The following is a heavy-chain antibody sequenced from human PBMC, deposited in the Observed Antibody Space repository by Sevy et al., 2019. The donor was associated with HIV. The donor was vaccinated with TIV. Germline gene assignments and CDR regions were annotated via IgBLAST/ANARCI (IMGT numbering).Heavy chain of an antibody. CDR1: GGSVSSGSYY. D-gene: IGHD1-26*01. V-gene: IGHV4-61*01. J-gene: IGHJ6*02. Sequence: SETLSLTCTVSGGSVSSGSYYWSWIRQPPGKGLEWIGYIYYSGSTNYNPSLKSRVTISVDTSKNQFSLKLSSVTAADTAVYYYARACVGYYYYYGMDVWCQGTTVTVSS. CDR2: IYYSGST. CDR3: ARACVGYYYYYGMDV.